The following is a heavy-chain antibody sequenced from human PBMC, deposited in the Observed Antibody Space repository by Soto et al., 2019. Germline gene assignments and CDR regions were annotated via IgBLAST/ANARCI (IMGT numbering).Heavy chain of an antibody. D-gene: IGHD2-15*01. CDR2: IDPSDSQT. CDR3: ARPMHLGYCSGGSCFDP. V-gene: IGHV5-10-1*01. CDR1: GYSFAGYW. J-gene: IGHJ5*02. Sequence: GESLKISCKGSGYSFAGYWITWVRQKPGKGLEWMGRIDPSDSQTYYSPSFRGHVTISVTKSITTVFLQWSSLRASDTAMYYCARPMHLGYCSGGSCFDPWGQGTLVTAPQ.